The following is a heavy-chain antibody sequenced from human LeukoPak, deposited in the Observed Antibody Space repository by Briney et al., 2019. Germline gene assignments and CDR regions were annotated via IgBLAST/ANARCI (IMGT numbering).Heavy chain of an antibody. Sequence: GGSLRLSCAASGFTFSSYWMSWVRQAPGKGLEWVANIKQDGSEKYYVDSVKGRFTISRDNAENSLYLQMNSLRAEDTAVYYCARDALLIAVAGSLDYWGQGTLVTVSS. CDR2: IKQDGSEK. D-gene: IGHD6-19*01. V-gene: IGHV3-7*03. CDR3: ARDALLIAVAGSLDY. J-gene: IGHJ4*02. CDR1: GFTFSSYW.